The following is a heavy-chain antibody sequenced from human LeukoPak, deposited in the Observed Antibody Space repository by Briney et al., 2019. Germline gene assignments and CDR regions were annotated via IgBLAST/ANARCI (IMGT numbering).Heavy chain of an antibody. CDR2: IKAESGRT. J-gene: IGHJ4*02. Sequence: ASVKVSCKASGYMFTDYYLHWVRQAPGQGLEWMGWIKAESGRTHYAQKFQGGVTMTRDTSITTAYMELSRLRSDDTALYYCARGGKYGCSGGSCYSDYWGQGTLVTVSS. CDR3: ARGGKYGCSGGSCYSDY. D-gene: IGHD2-15*01. CDR1: GYMFTDYY. V-gene: IGHV1-2*02.